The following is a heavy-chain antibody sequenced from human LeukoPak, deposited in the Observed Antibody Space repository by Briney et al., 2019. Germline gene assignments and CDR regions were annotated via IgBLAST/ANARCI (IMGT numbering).Heavy chain of an antibody. J-gene: IGHJ4*02. CDR3: AKETARPAGVFEY. CDR2: ISGSGGKT. CDR1: GFTFSPYA. D-gene: IGHD1-14*01. V-gene: IGHV3-23*01. Sequence: GGSLRLSCAASGFTFSPYALSWVRQAPGTGLEWVSAISGSGGKTYYADSMKGRFTIPRDNSKNTLYLQMNSQRAEDTAVYYCAKETARPAGVFEYWGQGTRVTVSS.